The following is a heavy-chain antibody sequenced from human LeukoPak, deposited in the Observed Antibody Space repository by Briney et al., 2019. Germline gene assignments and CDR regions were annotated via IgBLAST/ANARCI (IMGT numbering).Heavy chain of an antibody. CDR3: ARVRITRANWFDP. V-gene: IGHV3-48*01. J-gene: IGHJ5*02. D-gene: IGHD2-2*01. CDR1: GFTFSDYS. CDR2: ISSSSSTV. Sequence: GGSLRLSCAASGFTFSDYSMNWVRQAPGKGLEWVSYISSSSSTVYYADSVKGRFTISRDNAKNSLYLQMNSLRAEDTAVYYCARVRITRANWFDPWGQGTLVTVSS.